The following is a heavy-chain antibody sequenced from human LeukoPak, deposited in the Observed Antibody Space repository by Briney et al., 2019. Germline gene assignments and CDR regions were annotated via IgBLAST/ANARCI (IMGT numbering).Heavy chain of an antibody. CDR2: INSDGSST. D-gene: IGHD3-16*01. V-gene: IGHV3-74*01. CDR3: ARDPTGDYVLDY. CDR1: GFTLKDHW. Sequence: GGSLRLSCVASGFTLKDHWMHWVRQAPGKGLVWVSRINSDGSSTSYADSVKGRFTIPRDNAKNTLYLQMNSLRAEDTAVYYCARDPTGDYVLDYWGQGTLVTVSS. J-gene: IGHJ4*02.